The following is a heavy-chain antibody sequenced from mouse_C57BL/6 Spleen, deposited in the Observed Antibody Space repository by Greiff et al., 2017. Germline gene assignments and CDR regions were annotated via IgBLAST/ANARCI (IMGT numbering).Heavy chain of an antibody. CDR3: ARAPYYYGSSLWYFDV. Sequence: EVKVVESEGGLVQPGRSMKLSCTASGFTFSDYYMAWVRQVPEKGLEWVANINYDGSSTYYLDSLKSRFIISRDNAKNILYLQMSSLKSEDTATYYCARAPYYYGSSLWYFDVWGTGTTVTVSS. CDR1: GFTFSDYY. V-gene: IGHV5-16*01. J-gene: IGHJ1*03. CDR2: INYDGSST. D-gene: IGHD1-1*01.